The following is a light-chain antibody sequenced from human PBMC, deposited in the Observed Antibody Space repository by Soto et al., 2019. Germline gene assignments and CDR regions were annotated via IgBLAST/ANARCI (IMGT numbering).Light chain of an antibody. J-gene: IGKJ1*01. CDR1: QNVTSNY. V-gene: IGKV3D-20*02. Sequence: EIVLTQSPGTLSLSPGERATLSCSASQNVTSNYLAWYQLKPGQAPRLFMYGASSRATGIPARFSGSGSGTDFTLTISSLEPEDFAVYYCQQRSNWPTFGQGTKVDI. CDR3: QQRSNWPT. CDR2: GAS.